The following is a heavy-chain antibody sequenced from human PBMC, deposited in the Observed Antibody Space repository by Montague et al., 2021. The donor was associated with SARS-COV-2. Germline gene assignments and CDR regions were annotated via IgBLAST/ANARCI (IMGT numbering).Heavy chain of an antibody. D-gene: IGHD2-2*02. CDR2: IVPDGSHT. Sequence: SLRLSCAASGFPFSSYWMGWVRQAPGKGLEWVANIVPDGSHTLYLGPGEGRFTISRDNAKNSLYLQMNNLRAEDTAVYYCAKHGPYTFDYWGQGTLVTVSS. CDR1: GFPFSSYW. J-gene: IGHJ4*02. V-gene: IGHV3-7*01. CDR3: AKHGPYTFDY.